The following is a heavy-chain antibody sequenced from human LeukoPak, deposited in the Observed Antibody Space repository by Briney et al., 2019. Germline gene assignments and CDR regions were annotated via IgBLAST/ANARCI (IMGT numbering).Heavy chain of an antibody. CDR1: GGTFSSYA. V-gene: IGHV1-69*13. J-gene: IGHJ4*02. Sequence: ASVKVSCKASGGTFSSYAISWVRQAPGQGLEWMGGIIPIFGTANYAQKFQGRVTITADESTSTAYMELSSLRSEDTAVYYCASLSGKYCSSTSCYGRFDYWGQGTLVTVSS. CDR2: IIPIFGTA. D-gene: IGHD2-2*01. CDR3: ASLSGKYCSSTSCYGRFDY.